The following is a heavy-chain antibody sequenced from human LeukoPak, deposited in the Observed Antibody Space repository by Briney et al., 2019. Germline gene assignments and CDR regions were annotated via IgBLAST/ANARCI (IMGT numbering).Heavy chain of an antibody. V-gene: IGHV3-23*01. CDR1: GFTFSSYT. J-gene: IGHJ4*02. CDR2: ITTSDGNT. CDR3: AKDRGYNYGLFDY. Sequence: GGSLRLSCAASGFTFSSYTMSWVRQAPGKGLEWVSTITTSDGNTYYADSVKGRFTVSRDNSKNTLFLQMNSLRAEDTAVYYCAKDRGYNYGLFDYWGQGTLVTVSS. D-gene: IGHD5-18*01.